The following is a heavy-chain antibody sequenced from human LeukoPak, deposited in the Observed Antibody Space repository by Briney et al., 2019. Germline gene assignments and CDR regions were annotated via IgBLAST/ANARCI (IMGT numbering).Heavy chain of an antibody. CDR1: GFTFDDYA. D-gene: IGHD5-12*01. CDR2: ISWNSGSL. CDR3: AKDKVATLRRCIASN. V-gene: IGHV3-9*01. Sequence: GGSLRLSCAASGFTFDDYAMHWVRQAPGKGLEWVSGISWNSGSLGYADSVKGRFTISRDNAKNSLYLQMNSLRAEDTALYYCAKDKVATLRRCIASNWGQGTLVTVSS. J-gene: IGHJ4*02.